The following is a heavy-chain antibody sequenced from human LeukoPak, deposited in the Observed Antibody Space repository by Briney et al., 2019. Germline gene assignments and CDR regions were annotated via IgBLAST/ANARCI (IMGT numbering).Heavy chain of an antibody. V-gene: IGHV4-59*01. CDR1: GGSISSYY. D-gene: IGHD3-3*01. CDR3: ASRSSIWSGYQDTLYYFDS. J-gene: IGHJ4*02. Sequence: PSETLSLTCTGSGGSISSYYWSWIRQPPGKRLEWIGHIYYSGGTEYNPSLKSRVTISVDTCKDQFSLKLSSVPAADTAVYYCASRSSIWSGYQDTLYYFDSWGQGTLVTVSS. CDR2: IYYSGGT.